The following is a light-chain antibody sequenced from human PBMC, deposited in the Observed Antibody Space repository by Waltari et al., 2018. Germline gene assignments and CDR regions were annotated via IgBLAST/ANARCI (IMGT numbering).Light chain of an antibody. CDR1: SSDVGAYNY. V-gene: IGLV2-8*01. Sequence: QSALTQPPSASGSPGQSVTISCTGTSSDVGAYNYVSWYQQHPGKAPKPTIYEDSKRPSGVPARFSGSKSGNTASLTVSGLQAEDEADYSCSSYVGSNIVVFGGGTKLTVL. CDR2: EDS. CDR3: SSYVGSNIVV. J-gene: IGLJ2*01.